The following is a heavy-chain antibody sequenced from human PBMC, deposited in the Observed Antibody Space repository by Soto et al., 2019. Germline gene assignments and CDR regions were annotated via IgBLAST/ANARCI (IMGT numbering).Heavy chain of an antibody. J-gene: IGHJ5*02. Sequence: QVQLVQSGAEVKKPGASVKVSCKASGYTFTSYAMHWVRQAPGQRLEWMGWINAGNGNTKYSQKFQGRVTITRDTSASTAYMELSSLRSEDTAVYYCARVGSSRWYKSTKFNWFDPWGQGTLVTVSS. V-gene: IGHV1-3*01. CDR1: GYTFTSYA. CDR3: ARVGSSRWYKSTKFNWFDP. D-gene: IGHD6-13*01. CDR2: INAGNGNT.